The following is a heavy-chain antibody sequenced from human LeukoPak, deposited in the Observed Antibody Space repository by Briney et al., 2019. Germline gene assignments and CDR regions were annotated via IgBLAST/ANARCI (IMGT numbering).Heavy chain of an antibody. D-gene: IGHD6-13*01. CDR1: GFTFSSYS. V-gene: IGHV3-21*04. J-gene: IGHJ3*02. CDR2: ISSSSSYI. CDR3: ARPDRPLDSSSWYYFRVDDAFDI. Sequence: PGGSLRLSCAASGFTFSSYSMNWVRQAPGKGLEWVSSISSSSSYIYYADSVKGRFTISRDNAKNSLYLQMNSLRAEDTAVYYCARPDRPLDSSSWYYFRVDDAFDIWGQGTMVTVSS.